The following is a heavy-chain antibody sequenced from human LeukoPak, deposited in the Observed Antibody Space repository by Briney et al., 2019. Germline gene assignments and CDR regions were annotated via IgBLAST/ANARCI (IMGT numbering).Heavy chain of an antibody. J-gene: IGHJ4*02. CDR2: ITGDGATT. D-gene: IGHD2-8*01. V-gene: IGHV3-23*01. CDR3: AKAYGTNGSYQLPIDF. Sequence: GGSLRLSCAASGFSFSINAMTWVRQAPGKGLECVSAITGDGATTYYADSVRGRFTISRDNSKNTLYLQMNSLRAEDTAIYYCAKAYGTNGSYQLPIDFWGQGTLVTVSS. CDR1: GFSFSINA.